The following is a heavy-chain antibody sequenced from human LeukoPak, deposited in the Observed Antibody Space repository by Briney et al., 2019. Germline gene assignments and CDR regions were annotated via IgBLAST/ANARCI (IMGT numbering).Heavy chain of an antibody. J-gene: IGHJ4*02. D-gene: IGHD3-22*01. CDR3: ARPQSSSGYYWPFDD. Sequence: GGSLRLSCAASGFTFSSYAMRWVRQAPGKGLEWVSAISPSSGTFYADSVKGRFTISRDNSKNTLYLQMNSLRAEDTAVYYCARPQSSSGYYWPFDDWGQGTLVTVSS. CDR2: ISPSSGT. CDR1: GFTFSSYA. V-gene: IGHV3-23*01.